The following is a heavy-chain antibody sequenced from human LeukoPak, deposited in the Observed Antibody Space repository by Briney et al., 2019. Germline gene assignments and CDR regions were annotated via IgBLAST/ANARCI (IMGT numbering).Heavy chain of an antibody. CDR2: ISGSGDKT. J-gene: IGHJ4*02. Sequence: GGSLRLSCEVSGFTFSTYAMSWVRQAPGKGLEWVSDISGSGDKTHYADSVQGRFTISRDNSKNTLYLQMNSLRAEDTAVYYCAKDLEHYYDSSGPLMGYWGQGTLVTVSS. CDR3: AKDLEHYYDSSGPLMGY. D-gene: IGHD3-22*01. CDR1: GFTFSTYA. V-gene: IGHV3-23*01.